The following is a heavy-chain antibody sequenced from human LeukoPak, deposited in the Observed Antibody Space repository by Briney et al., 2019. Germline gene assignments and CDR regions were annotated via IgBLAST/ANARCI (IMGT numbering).Heavy chain of an antibody. Sequence: GGSLRLSCAASGFTFSSYGMHWVRRAPGKGLEWVAVIWYDGSNKYYADSVKGRLTISRDNSKNTLYLQMNSLRAEDTAVYYCARSGILEWLLSTYYYYYMDVWGKGTTVTVSS. J-gene: IGHJ6*03. CDR3: ARSGILEWLLSTYYYYYMDV. CDR1: GFTFSSYG. V-gene: IGHV3-33*01. CDR2: IWYDGSNK. D-gene: IGHD3-3*01.